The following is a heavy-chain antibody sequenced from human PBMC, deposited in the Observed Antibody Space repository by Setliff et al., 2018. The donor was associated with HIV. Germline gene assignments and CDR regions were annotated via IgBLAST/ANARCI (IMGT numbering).Heavy chain of an antibody. J-gene: IGHJ4*02. CDR2: INYSGSI. Sequence: SETLSLTCSVSGDSISSGGYYWSWIRQHPGKGLEWIGYINYSGSIYYNPSLKSRLFMSLDTSKNQFSLKVSSVTAADTAVYYCARAAYSYGYNDYWGQGTLVTVSS. V-gene: IGHV4-31*03. CDR3: ARAAYSYGYNDY. D-gene: IGHD5-18*01. CDR1: GDSISSGGYY.